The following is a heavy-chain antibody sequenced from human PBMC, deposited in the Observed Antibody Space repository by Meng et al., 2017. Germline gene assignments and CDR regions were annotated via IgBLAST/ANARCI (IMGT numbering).Heavy chain of an antibody. J-gene: IGHJ4*02. V-gene: IGHV4-34*01. D-gene: IGHD5-12*01. CDR3: ARQRGPDF. Sequence: QVQQAGAGLLRPSETLSLTCAVYGGSFSGYYWNWIRQPPGKGLEWIGEINEFGSTNYNPSLKSRVTILVDTSKNQFSLKLRSVTAADTAVYYCARQRGPDFWGQGSLVTVSS. CDR1: GGSFSGYY. CDR2: INEFGST.